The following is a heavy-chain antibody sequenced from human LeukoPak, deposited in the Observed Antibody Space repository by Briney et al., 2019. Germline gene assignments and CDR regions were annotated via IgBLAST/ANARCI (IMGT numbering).Heavy chain of an antibody. D-gene: IGHD5-18*01. Sequence: ASVTVSCKASGYTFTAYCIHWVRQAPGQGREWMGWIDPNTGQTDSAQKFQGRVTVTRDTSINTAYMDLSSLRSDDTAVYYCARVVGQGTAMPSRDFFDYWGQGTLVTVSS. CDR1: GYTFTAYC. CDR3: ARVVGQGTAMPSRDFFDY. V-gene: IGHV1-2*02. J-gene: IGHJ4*02. CDR2: IDPNTGQT.